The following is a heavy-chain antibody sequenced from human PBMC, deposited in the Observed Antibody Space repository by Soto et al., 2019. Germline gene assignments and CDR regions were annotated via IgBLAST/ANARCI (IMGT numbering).Heavy chain of an antibody. CDR2: IYYSGST. V-gene: IGHV4-31*03. CDR3: ARIYCTNGVCYGMDV. J-gene: IGHJ6*02. D-gene: IGHD2-8*01. Sequence: SETLSLTCTVSGGSISSGGYYWSWIRQHPGKGLEWIGYIYYSGSTYYNPSLKSRVTISVDTSKNQFSLKLSSVTAADTAVYYCARIYCTNGVCYGMDVWGQGTTVTVSS. CDR1: GGSISSGGYY.